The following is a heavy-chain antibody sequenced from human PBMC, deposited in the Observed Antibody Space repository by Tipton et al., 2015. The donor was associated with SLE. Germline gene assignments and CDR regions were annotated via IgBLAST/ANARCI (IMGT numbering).Heavy chain of an antibody. V-gene: IGHV4-38-2*02. CDR3: ARLNTAKDAFDI. Sequence: TLSLTCTVSGYSISSGYYWGWIRQPPGKGLEWIGEINHSGSTNYNPSLKSRVTISVDTSKNQFSLKLSSVTAADTAVYYCARLNTAKDAFDIWGQGTMVTVSS. CDR1: GYSISSGYY. D-gene: IGHD5-18*01. J-gene: IGHJ3*02. CDR2: INHSGST.